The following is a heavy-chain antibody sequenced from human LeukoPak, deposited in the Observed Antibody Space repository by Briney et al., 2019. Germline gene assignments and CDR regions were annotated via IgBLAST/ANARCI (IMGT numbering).Heavy chain of an antibody. CDR3: AKYLAAGKFYFDY. CDR2: IGATGGDL. V-gene: IGHV3-23*01. J-gene: IGHJ4*02. D-gene: IGHD6-13*01. CDR1: GFPFSSYA. Sequence: PGGSLRLSCAASGFPFSSYAMTWVRQAPGKGLEWVSAIGATGGDLYYADSVKGRFTISRYNSKNTLYLKIHSLRAEDTAIYYCAKYLAAGKFYFDYWGQGTLVTVSS.